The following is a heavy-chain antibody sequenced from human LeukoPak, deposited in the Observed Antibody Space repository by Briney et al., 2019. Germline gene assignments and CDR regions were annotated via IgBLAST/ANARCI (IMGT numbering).Heavy chain of an antibody. Sequence: GESLKISCKGSGYSFTSYWIGWVRQMPGKGLEWMGIIYPGDPDTRYSPSFQGQVTISADKSISTAYLQWSSLKASDTAMYYCARRVIPTYWYFDLWGRGTLVTVSS. V-gene: IGHV5-51*01. J-gene: IGHJ2*01. CDR1: GYSFTSYW. CDR2: IYPGDPDT. CDR3: ARRVIPTYWYFDL. D-gene: IGHD3-22*01.